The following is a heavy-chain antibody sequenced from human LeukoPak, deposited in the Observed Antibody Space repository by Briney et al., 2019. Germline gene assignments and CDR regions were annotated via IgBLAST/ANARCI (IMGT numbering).Heavy chain of an antibody. V-gene: IGHV5-51*01. CDR2: IYPGDSDT. CDR3: ARPLRLFEHRGSTPIYYFDY. J-gene: IGHJ4*02. Sequence: GESLKISCKGSGYSFTSYWIGWVRQMPGKGLEWMGIIYPGDSDTRYSPSFQGQVTISADKSISTAYLQWSSLKASDTAMYYCARPLRLFEHRGSTPIYYFDYWGQGTLVTVSS. D-gene: IGHD6-6*01. CDR1: GYSFTSYW.